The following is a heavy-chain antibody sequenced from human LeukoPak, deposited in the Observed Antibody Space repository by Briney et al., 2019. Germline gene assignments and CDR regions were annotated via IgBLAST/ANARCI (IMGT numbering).Heavy chain of an antibody. CDR3: ARDHDSSGYYFDY. Sequence: SETLSLTCTVSGYSISSGYYWGWIRQPPGKGLEGIGSIYHSGSTYYNPSLKRRVTISVDTSKNQFSLTLSSVTAEDTAVYYCARDHDSSGYYFDYWGQGTLVTVSS. D-gene: IGHD3-22*01. CDR2: IYHSGST. CDR1: GYSISSGYY. J-gene: IGHJ4*02. V-gene: IGHV4-38-2*02.